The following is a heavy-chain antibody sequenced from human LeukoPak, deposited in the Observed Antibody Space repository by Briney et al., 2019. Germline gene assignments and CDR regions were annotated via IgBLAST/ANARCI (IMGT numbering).Heavy chain of an antibody. Sequence: PGGSLRLSCAASGFSFMKAWMIWVRQAPGKGLEWVGRIKSNADGGTPDYAAPARGRFTISRDDSKNTLYLQMNSLKTEDTAVYYCTTFYHEYSPYWGRGTLVTVSS. J-gene: IGHJ4*02. CDR2: IKSNADGGTP. V-gene: IGHV3-15*01. D-gene: IGHD2/OR15-2a*01. CDR3: TTFYHEYSPY. CDR1: GFSFMKAW.